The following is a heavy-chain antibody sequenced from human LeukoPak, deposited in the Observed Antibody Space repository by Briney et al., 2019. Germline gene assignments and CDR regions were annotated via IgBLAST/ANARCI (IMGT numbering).Heavy chain of an antibody. CDR1: GYSFTSYW. V-gene: IGHV5-51*01. D-gene: IGHD6-19*01. J-gene: IGHJ1*01. Sequence: GESLKISCKGSGYSFTSYWIGWVRQMPGKGLEWMGIIYPGDSDTRYSPSFQGQVTISADKSISTAYLQWSSLKASDTAMYYCARCERGGRTKSYSSGCSIQHWGQGTLVTVSS. CDR2: IYPGDSDT. CDR3: ARCERGGRTKSYSSGCSIQH.